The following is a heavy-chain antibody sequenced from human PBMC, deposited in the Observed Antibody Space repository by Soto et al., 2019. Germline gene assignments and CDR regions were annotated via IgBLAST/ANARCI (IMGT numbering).Heavy chain of an antibody. CDR1: GGTFSSYT. D-gene: IGHD3-22*01. CDR3: ARGRRDYYDSGDWVPLAY. V-gene: IGHV1-69*02. Sequence: ASVKVSCKASGGTFSSYTISWVRQAPGQGLEWMGRIIPILGIANYAQEFQGRVTMTRDTSISTAYMELSSLRSEDTAVYYCARGRRDYYDSGDWVPLAYWGQGTLVTVS. J-gene: IGHJ4*02. CDR2: IIPILGIA.